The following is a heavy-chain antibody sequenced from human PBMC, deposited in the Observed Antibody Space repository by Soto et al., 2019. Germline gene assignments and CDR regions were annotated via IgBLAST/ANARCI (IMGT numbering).Heavy chain of an antibody. CDR2: ISGSGGST. J-gene: IGHJ4*02. V-gene: IGHV3-23*01. CDR3: AKLSRGMFGELNSLFDY. CDR1: GFTFSSYA. D-gene: IGHD3-10*02. Sequence: EVQLLESGGGLVQPGGSLRLSCAASGFTFSSYAMSWVRQAPGKGLEWVSAISGSGGSTYYADSVKGRFTISRDNSKNTLYLQMNSLRAEDTAVYYCAKLSRGMFGELNSLFDYWGQGTLVTVYS.